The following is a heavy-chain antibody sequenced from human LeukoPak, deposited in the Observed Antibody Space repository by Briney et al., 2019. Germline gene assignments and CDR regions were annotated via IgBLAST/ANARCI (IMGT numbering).Heavy chain of an antibody. CDR1: GYSFTTYG. Sequence: VASVKVSCKTSGYSFTTYGISWVRQAPGQGLEWMGWISAYNGNTNYAQKLQGRVTMTTDTSTSTAYMELRSLRSDDTAVYYCARDIEQWLTPYYYYGMDVWGQGTTVTVSS. D-gene: IGHD6-19*01. CDR3: ARDIEQWLTPYYYYGMDV. V-gene: IGHV1-18*01. J-gene: IGHJ6*02. CDR2: ISAYNGNT.